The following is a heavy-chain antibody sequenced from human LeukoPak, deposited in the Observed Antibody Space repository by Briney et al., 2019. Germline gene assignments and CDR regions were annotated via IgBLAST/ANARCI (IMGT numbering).Heavy chain of an antibody. V-gene: IGHV3-23*01. Sequence: GGSLRLSCAASGFTFSNYAMSWVRQAPGKGLEWVSVIRVSDGSTNYADSVKGRFTISRDSSKNTLFLQMSSLRVEDTAVYYCARDRDGSTWQLLNLMIVWGKGTAVTVSS. CDR3: ARDRDGSTWQLLNLMIV. J-gene: IGHJ6*04. D-gene: IGHD6-13*01. CDR1: GFTFSNYA. CDR2: IRVSDGST.